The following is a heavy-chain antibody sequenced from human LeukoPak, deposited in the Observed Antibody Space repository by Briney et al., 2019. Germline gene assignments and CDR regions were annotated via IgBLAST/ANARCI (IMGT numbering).Heavy chain of an antibody. CDR3: ARDGRGWFGEPLGY. D-gene: IGHD3-10*01. CDR1: GGSISSSSYY. CDR2: ISSSGSTI. Sequence: PSETLSLTCTVSGGSISSSSYYWGWIRQAPGKGLEWVSYISSSGSTIYYADSVKGRFTISRDNAKNSLYLQMNSLRAEDTAVYYCARDGRGWFGEPLGYWGQGTLVTVSS. J-gene: IGHJ4*02. V-gene: IGHV3-11*01.